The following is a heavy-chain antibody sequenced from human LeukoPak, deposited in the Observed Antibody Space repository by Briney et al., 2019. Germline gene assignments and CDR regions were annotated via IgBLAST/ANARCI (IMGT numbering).Heavy chain of an antibody. D-gene: IGHD3-22*01. CDR3: AREQWFRWDY. CDR1: GFTVSDFY. V-gene: IGHV3-11*01. CDR2: ISRGGESRGGDSI. J-gene: IGHJ4*02. Sequence: GGSLRLSCAASGFTVSDFYMVWIRQAPGKGLECVSYISRGGESRGGDSIYYADSVKGRFTISRDNAKNSVYLRLNSLKAEDTAVYYCAREQWFRWDYWGQGILVTVSS.